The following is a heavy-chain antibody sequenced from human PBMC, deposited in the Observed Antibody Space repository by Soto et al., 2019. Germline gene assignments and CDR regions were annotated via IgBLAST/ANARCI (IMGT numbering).Heavy chain of an antibody. CDR1: GFTFSSYG. D-gene: IGHD1-7*01. CDR2: ISYDGSNK. CDR3: AKDLGLELRRDYYYGMDV. J-gene: IGHJ6*02. Sequence: PGGSLRLSCAASGFTFSSYGMHWVRQAPGKGLEWVAVISYDGSNKYYADSVKGRFTISRDNSKNTLYLQMNSLRAEDTAVYYCAKDLGLELRRDYYYGMDVWGQGTTVTVSS. V-gene: IGHV3-30*18.